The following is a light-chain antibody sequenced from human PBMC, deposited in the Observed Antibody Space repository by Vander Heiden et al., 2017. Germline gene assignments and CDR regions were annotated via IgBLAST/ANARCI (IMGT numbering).Light chain of an antibody. Sequence: DIQMTQSPSSLSASVGDRVTITCRAIQGISNYLAWYQQKPGKVPKLLIYAASTLRSGVPSRFSGSGSGTDFTLTISSLQPEDVATYYRQKYNSAPRTFGPGTKVDIK. V-gene: IGKV1-27*01. CDR2: AAS. CDR3: QKYNSAPRT. J-gene: IGKJ3*01. CDR1: QGISNY.